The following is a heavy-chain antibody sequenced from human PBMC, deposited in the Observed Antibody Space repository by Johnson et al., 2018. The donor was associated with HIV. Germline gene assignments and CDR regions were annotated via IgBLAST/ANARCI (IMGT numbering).Heavy chain of an antibody. Sequence: VQLVESGGGLVQPGRSLRLSCAASGFTFDDYAMHWVRQAPGKGLEWVSGISWNSGSIGYADSVKGRFTISRDNAKNSLYLQMNSLRAEDTAVYYCARRVEGRRSANDAFDIWGQGTMGTVSS. V-gene: IGHV3-9*01. CDR2: ISWNSGSI. CDR3: ARRVEGRRSANDAFDI. D-gene: IGHD1-1*01. CDR1: GFTFDDYA. J-gene: IGHJ3*02.